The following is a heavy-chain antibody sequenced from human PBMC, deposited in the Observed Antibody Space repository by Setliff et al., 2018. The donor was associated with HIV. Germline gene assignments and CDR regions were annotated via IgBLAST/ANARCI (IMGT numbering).Heavy chain of an antibody. CDR3: ARDPVATIPRGFDI. V-gene: IGHV3-48*04. CDR1: GFTFSSYA. D-gene: IGHD5-12*01. J-gene: IGHJ3*02. Sequence: GGSLRLSCAASGFTFSSYAMSWVRQAPGKGLEWVSYMGGRGSTIYYADSVKGRFTISRDSAHNSLYLQMNSLRVDDTAVYYCARDPVATIPRGFDIWGQGTMVTVSS. CDR2: MGGRGSTI.